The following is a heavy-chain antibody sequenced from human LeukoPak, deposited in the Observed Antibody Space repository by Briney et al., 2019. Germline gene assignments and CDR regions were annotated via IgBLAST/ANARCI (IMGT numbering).Heavy chain of an antibody. CDR2: ISPDGNSA. D-gene: IGHD3-22*01. V-gene: IGHV3-74*03. J-gene: IGHJ4*02. Sequence: PGGSLRLSCAGSGFTFNRYWMHWVRQAPGKGLVWVARISPDGNSATYADSVKGRFTISRDNAKNSLYLQMNSLRDEDTAVYYCARDLRYQDSSGYYSFDYWGQGTLVTVSS. CDR1: GFTFNRYW. CDR3: ARDLRYQDSSGYYSFDY.